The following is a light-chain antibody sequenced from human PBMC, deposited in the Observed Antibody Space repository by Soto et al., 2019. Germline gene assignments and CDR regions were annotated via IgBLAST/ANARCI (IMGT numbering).Light chain of an antibody. CDR2: GAS. CDR3: QQYNNWPPLT. CDR1: QSVSSN. V-gene: IGKV3-15*01. J-gene: IGKJ4*01. Sequence: EIVMTQSPATLSVSPGERATLSCRASQSVSSNLAWYQQKPGQAPRLLIYGASTRATGIPARFSGSGSGTECTLTIGSLQSEDFAVYYCQQYNNWPPLTFGGGTKVEI.